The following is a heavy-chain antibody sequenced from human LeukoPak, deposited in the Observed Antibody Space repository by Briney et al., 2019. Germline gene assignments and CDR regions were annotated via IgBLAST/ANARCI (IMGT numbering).Heavy chain of an antibody. Sequence: GGSLILSCAVSGFTFSDHFLDWVRQAPGKGLEWVGRSRNKAKSYTTEYAASVKGRFTISRDDSKNSLYLQMNSLETEDTAVYYCVRVGSVSGSDYLDYWGQGTLVTVSS. D-gene: IGHD6-19*01. CDR3: VRVGSVSGSDYLDY. CDR1: GFTFSDHF. CDR2: SRNKAKSYTT. V-gene: IGHV3-72*01. J-gene: IGHJ4*02.